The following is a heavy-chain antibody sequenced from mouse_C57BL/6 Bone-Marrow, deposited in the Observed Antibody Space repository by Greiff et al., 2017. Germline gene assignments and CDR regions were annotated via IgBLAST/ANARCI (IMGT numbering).Heavy chain of an antibody. J-gene: IGHJ2*01. Sequence: EVKLVESGEGLVKPGGSLKLSCAASGFTFSSYAMSWVRQTPEKRLEWVATISDGGSYTYYPDNVKGRFTISRDNAKNNLYLQMSHLKSEDTAMYYCARDDYWGQGTTLTVSS. CDR1: GFTFSSYA. CDR2: ISDGGSYT. CDR3: ARDDY. V-gene: IGHV5-4*01.